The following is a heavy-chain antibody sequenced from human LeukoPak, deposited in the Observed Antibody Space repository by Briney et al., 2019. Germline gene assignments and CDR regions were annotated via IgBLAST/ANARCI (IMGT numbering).Heavy chain of an antibody. CDR2: MNPNSGNT. J-gene: IGHJ4*02. Sequence: ASVKVSCKASGYTFTSYDINWVRQATGQGLEWMGWMNPNSGNTGYAQKFQGRVTMTRNTSISTAYMELSSLRSEDTAVYYCAREGVAAVAGTPRLGYWGQGTLVTVSS. CDR1: GYTFTSYD. D-gene: IGHD6-19*01. CDR3: AREGVAAVAGTPRLGY. V-gene: IGHV1-8*01.